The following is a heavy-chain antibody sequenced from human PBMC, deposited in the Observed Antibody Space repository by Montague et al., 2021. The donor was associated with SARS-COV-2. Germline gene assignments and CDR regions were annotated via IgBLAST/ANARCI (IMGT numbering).Heavy chain of an antibody. D-gene: IGHD3-22*01. Sequence: SETLSLTCSVSGVSVNNHYWAWIRQTPAKGLEWIGYIYYTGSTNYNPSLRNRITISIDTSANQFSLKLRSVTPADTAVYYCVRDFYDTSDYFQGTFDVWGHGTVVPVSS. CDR2: IYYTGST. CDR3: VRDFYDTSDYFQGTFDV. J-gene: IGHJ3*01. CDR1: GVSVNNHY. V-gene: IGHV4-59*02.